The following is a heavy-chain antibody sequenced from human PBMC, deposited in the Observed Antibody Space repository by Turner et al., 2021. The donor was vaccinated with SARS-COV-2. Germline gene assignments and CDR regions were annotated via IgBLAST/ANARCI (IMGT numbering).Heavy chain of an antibody. CDR2: IYYSGRT. V-gene: IGHV4-39*01. D-gene: IGHD3-10*01. CDR3: MRHDHYGSASINWFNS. CDR1: GDSISTSHDS. Sequence: QLQLQESGPGLVRPSETLSLICTVSGDSISTSHDSWGWIRQPPGKGLEWMGSIYYSGRTFYNPSVKSRVTISGDTSKNDFSLQLSSVTAADTAVYYCMRHDHYGSASINWFNSWGQGTLVTVSS. J-gene: IGHJ5*01.